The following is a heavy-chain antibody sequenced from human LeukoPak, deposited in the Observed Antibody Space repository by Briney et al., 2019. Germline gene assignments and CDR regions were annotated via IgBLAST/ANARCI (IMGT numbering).Heavy chain of an antibody. CDR3: ARLALNSDFWSGYQAPFDL. D-gene: IGHD3-3*01. CDR1: GGSISSSSYY. V-gene: IGHV4-39*01. Sequence: SETLSLTCTVSGGSISSSSYYWGWIRQPPGKGLEWIGSIYYSGSTYYNPSLKSRVTISVDTSKNQFSLKLSSVTAADTAVYYCARLALNSDFWSGYQAPFDLWGRGTLVTVSS. CDR2: IYYSGST. J-gene: IGHJ2*01.